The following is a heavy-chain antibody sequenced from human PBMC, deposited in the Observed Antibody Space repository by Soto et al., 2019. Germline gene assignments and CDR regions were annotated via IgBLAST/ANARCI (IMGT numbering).Heavy chain of an antibody. D-gene: IGHD3-3*01. CDR1: GFTFSSYG. J-gene: IGHJ4*02. V-gene: IGHV3-30*03. Sequence: GGSLRLSCAASGFTFSSYGMHWVRQAPGKGLEWVAVISYDGSNKYYADSVKGRFTISRDNSKNTLYLQMNSLRAEDTAVYYCARALDFWSAYFDYWGQGNVVTVSS. CDR2: ISYDGSNK. CDR3: ARALDFWSAYFDY.